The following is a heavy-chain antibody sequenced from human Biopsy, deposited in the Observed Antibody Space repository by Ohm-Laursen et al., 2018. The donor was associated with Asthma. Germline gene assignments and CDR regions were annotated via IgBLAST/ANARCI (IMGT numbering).Heavy chain of an antibody. CDR2: IKHDGSEN. V-gene: IGHV3-7*01. J-gene: IGHJ1*01. D-gene: IGHD3-3*02. Sequence: GSLRLSCAASGFSFNSYGMHWVRQAPGKGLEWVANIKHDGSENNHVDSLKGRFTISRDNAKNSLYLQMNSLRAEDTAVYYCARTFHFWSPYHAEHYQLWGQGTLVTVSS. CDR1: GFSFNSYG. CDR3: ARTFHFWSPYHAEHYQL.